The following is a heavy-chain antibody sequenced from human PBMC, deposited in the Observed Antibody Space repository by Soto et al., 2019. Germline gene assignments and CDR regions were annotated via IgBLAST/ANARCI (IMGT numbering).Heavy chain of an antibody. V-gene: IGHV4-59*01. Sequence: SETLSLTCTVSGGSLSDYYWTWIRQPPGKGLEWIGYIHYSGSTNYNPSLKSRVTISVDTSKNQFSLKLRSVTAADTAMYHCARGGIAARKGRWFDPWGQGAPVTVSS. CDR3: ARGGIAARKGRWFDP. J-gene: IGHJ5*02. CDR1: GGSLSDYY. CDR2: IHYSGST. D-gene: IGHD6-6*01.